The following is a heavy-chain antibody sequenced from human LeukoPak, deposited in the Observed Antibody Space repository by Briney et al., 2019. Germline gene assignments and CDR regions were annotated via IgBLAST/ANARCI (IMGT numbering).Heavy chain of an antibody. V-gene: IGHV1-2*02. D-gene: IGHD2-15*01. CDR3: ARDRPYCSGGSCFAFDV. J-gene: IGHJ3*01. CDR2: INPNSGGT. CDR1: GYTFTGYY. Sequence: ASVKVSCKASGYTFTGYYMHWVRQAPGQELEGMGWINPNSGGTNYAQKFQGRVTMTRDTSISTAYMELSRLRSDDTAVYYCARDRPYCSGGSCFAFDVWGQGTMVSVSS.